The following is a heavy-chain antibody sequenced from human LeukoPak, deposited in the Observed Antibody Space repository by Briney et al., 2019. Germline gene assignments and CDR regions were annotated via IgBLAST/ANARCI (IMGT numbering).Heavy chain of an antibody. Sequence: GGSLRLSCAASGFTFRSFSMNGVRQAPGKGLEWVSSISGSSGYIYSADSVKGRFTISRDNANNSLYLQMNSLTAEDTAVYYCARDVGALHFDYWGQGTLVTVSS. CDR2: ISGSSGYI. CDR1: GFTFRSFS. D-gene: IGHD3-16*01. J-gene: IGHJ4*02. V-gene: IGHV3-21*01. CDR3: ARDVGALHFDY.